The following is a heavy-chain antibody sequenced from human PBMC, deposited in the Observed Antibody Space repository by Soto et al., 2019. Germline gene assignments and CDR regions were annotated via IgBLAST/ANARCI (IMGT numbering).Heavy chain of an antibody. D-gene: IGHD3-3*01. Sequence: ELQLLESGGGLAQSGGSLRLSCAASGFTFSNYAISWVRQAPGKGLEWVSTISGSGTDTYHADSVKGRFTISRDNSKNTLYLQMHSLRVEDMAVYYCAKERALRLEAHVFDVWGRGTMVTVSS. CDR2: ISGSGTDT. CDR3: AKERALRLEAHVFDV. J-gene: IGHJ3*01. CDR1: GFTFSNYA. V-gene: IGHV3-23*01.